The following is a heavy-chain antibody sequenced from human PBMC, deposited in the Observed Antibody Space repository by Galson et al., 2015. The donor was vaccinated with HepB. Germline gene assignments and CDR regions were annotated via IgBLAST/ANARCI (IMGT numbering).Heavy chain of an antibody. V-gene: IGHV3-23*01. D-gene: IGHD3-10*01. CDR2: ISGSGAGT. J-gene: IGHJ4*02. CDR1: GFTFSSYA. Sequence: SLRLSCAASGFTFSSYAMSWVRQAPGKGLEWVSGISGSGAGTYYADSVKGRFTISRDNSKNTLYLQMNSLRAEDTAVYYCAKPNYSYGSGRPLDYWGQGALVTVSS. CDR3: AKPNYSYGSGRPLDY.